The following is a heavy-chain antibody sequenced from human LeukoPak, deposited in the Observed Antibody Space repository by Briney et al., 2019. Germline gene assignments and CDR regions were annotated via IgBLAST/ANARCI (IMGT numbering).Heavy chain of an antibody. V-gene: IGHV4-34*01. Sequence: KSSETLSLTCAVYGGSFSGYYWSWIRQPPGKGLEWIGEINHSGSTNYNPSLKSRVTISVDTSKNQFSLKLSSVTAADTAVYYCASKRIQLWPILVGATRGWFDPWGQGTLVTVSS. J-gene: IGHJ5*02. CDR3: ASKRIQLWPILVGATRGWFDP. CDR2: INHSGST. CDR1: GGSFSGYY. D-gene: IGHD1-26*01.